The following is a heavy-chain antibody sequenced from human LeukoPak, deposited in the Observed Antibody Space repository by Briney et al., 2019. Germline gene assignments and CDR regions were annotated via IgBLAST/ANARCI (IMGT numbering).Heavy chain of an antibody. V-gene: IGHV3-13*04. J-gene: IGHJ3*02. D-gene: IGHD3-22*01. CDR3: ARGLYYYDSSGYYGDTFDI. CDR2: IGTAGDT. CDR1: GFTFSTYD. Sequence: GGSLRLSCAASGFTFSTYDMHWVRQPTGKGLEWVSAIGTAGDTYYSGSVKGRFTISRENAKSALYLQMNSLRAGDTAVYYCARGLYYYDSSGYYGDTFDIWGQGTMVIVSS.